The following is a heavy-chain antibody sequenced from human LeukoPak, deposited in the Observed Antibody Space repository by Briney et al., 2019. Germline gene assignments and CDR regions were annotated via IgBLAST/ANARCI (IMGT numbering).Heavy chain of an antibody. D-gene: IGHD3-3*01. Sequence: PSETLSLTCAVYGGSFSGYYWSWIRQPPGKGLEWIGEVNHSGSTNYNPSLKSRVSISVDTSKNQFSLRLNSVTAADTAVYYCARGRRDDFWSGYFLYYFDYWGQGTLVTVSS. V-gene: IGHV4-34*01. CDR2: VNHSGST. J-gene: IGHJ4*02. CDR3: ARGRRDDFWSGYFLYYFDY. CDR1: GGSFSGYY.